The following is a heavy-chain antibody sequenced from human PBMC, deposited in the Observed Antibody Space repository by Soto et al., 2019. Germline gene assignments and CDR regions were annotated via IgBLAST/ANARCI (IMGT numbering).Heavy chain of an antibody. CDR3: ARDSFATGSPDP. CDR2: IKVDGSDK. Sequence: GGSLRLSCAASGCTVSRYWMTWVRQAPGKGLEWVANIKVDGSDKYYADSVKGRFTISRDNAKNSLYLQMNSLTAEDTAVYHCARDSFATGSPDPWGQGSLVTVSS. V-gene: IGHV3-7*01. J-gene: IGHJ5*02. D-gene: IGHD1-1*01. CDR1: GCTVSRYW.